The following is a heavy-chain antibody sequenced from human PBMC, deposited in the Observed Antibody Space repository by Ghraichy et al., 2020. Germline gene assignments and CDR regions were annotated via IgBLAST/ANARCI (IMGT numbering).Heavy chain of an antibody. CDR2: IHHGGGT. J-gene: IGHJ4*02. V-gene: IGHV4-38-2*02. D-gene: IGHD6-19*01. Sequence: SETLSLTCTVSGYSISSGYYWGWVRQPPGKGLEWIGSIHHGGGTYHNPSLKSRVTISVDTSKNQVSLKLSSVTAADTAMYYCVRDERRAVALFDYWGQGTLVTVSS. CDR3: VRDERRAVALFDY. CDR1: GYSISSGYY.